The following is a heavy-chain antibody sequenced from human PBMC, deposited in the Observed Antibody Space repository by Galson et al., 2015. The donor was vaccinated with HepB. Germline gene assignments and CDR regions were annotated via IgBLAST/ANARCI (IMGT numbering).Heavy chain of an antibody. CDR2: TRNKANSYTT. V-gene: IGHV3-72*01. CDR3: ARGALTIRYYYYYYMDV. D-gene: IGHD4/OR15-4a*01. Sequence: SLRLSCAASGFTFSDHYMDWVRQAPGKGLEWVGRTRNKANSYTTEYAASVKGRFTISRDDSKNSLYLQMNSLKTEDTAVYYCARGALTIRYYYYYYMDVWGKGTTVTVSS. J-gene: IGHJ6*03. CDR1: GFTFSDHY.